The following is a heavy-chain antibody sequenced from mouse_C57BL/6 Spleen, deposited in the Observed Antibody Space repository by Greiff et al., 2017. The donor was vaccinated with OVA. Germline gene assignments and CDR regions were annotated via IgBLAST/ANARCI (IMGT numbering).Heavy chain of an antibody. D-gene: IGHD3-2*02. CDR1: GYTFTSYW. Sequence: VQLQQSGAELVKPGASVKMSCKASGYTFTSYWITWVKQRPGQGLEWIGDIYPGSGSTNYNEKFKSKATLTVDTSSSTAYMQLSSLTSEDSAVYYCARGGLRLPLDHWGQGTTLTVSS. CDR2: IYPGSGST. J-gene: IGHJ2*01. CDR3: ARGGLRLPLDH. V-gene: IGHV1-55*01.